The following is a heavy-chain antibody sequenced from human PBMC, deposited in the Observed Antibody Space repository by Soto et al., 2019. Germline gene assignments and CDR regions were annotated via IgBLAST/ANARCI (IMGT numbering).Heavy chain of an antibody. J-gene: IGHJ5*02. CDR2: MRNKANYYTT. Sequence: EVQVVESGGGLVQPGGSLRLSCAASGFPFSDLYIDWVRQAPGKGLEWVARMRNKANYYTTDYAASVKGRFPISRDDSKNSVYLQMNSLKTEDTAVYYCLIVGGTRTWGQGTLVSVSS. V-gene: IGHV3-72*01. D-gene: IGHD1-26*01. CDR3: LIVGGTRT. CDR1: GFPFSDLY.